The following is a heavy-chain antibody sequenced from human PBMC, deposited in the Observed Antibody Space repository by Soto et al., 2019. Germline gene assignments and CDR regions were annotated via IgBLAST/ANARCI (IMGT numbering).Heavy chain of an antibody. CDR2: IYYSGST. D-gene: IGHD5-12*01. J-gene: IGHJ6*02. CDR1: GGSISSGGYY. CDR3: ARGGDIVATIVYGMDV. Sequence: PSETLSLTCTVSGGSISSGGYYWSWIRQHPGKGLEWIGYIYYSGSTYYNPSLKSRVTISVDTSKNQFSLKLSSVTAADTAVYYCARGGDIVATIVYGMDVWGQGTTVTV. V-gene: IGHV4-31*03.